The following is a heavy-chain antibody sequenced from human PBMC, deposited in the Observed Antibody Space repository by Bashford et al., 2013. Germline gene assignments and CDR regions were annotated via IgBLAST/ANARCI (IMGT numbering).Heavy chain of an antibody. D-gene: IGHD3-16*01. CDR3: VTWAGGQHPHYYFDY. J-gene: IGHJ4*02. CDR1: GYIFTNSW. Sequence: GESLKISCKTSGYIFTNSWIGWVRQMPGKGLEWMGIINAADSDTRYSPSFQGHVTISADKSINTAYLQWSSLKASDTAMYYCVTWAGGQHPHYYFDYWGQGTLVTVSS. CDR2: INAADSDT. V-gene: IGHV5-51*01.